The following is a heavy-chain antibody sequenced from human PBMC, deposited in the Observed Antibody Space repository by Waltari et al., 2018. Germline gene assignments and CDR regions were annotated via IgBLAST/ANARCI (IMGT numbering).Heavy chain of an antibody. D-gene: IGHD6-19*01. CDR3: ARGPAMAARVFDY. CDR1: GVSLGVYS. V-gene: IGHV4-34*01. J-gene: IGHJ4*02. CDR2: INQIGTT. Sequence: QVQLLQWGAGLLKPSETLSLTCIISGVSLGVYSWSWIRQTPGKGLEWLGEINQIGTTNYNPSLEGRGTLSVDTSKNQFSLRLTSVTAADTAVYYCARGPAMAARVFDYWGQGTPVTVSS.